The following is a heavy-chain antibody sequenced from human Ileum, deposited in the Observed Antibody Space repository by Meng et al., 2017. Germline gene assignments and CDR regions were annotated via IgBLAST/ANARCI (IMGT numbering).Heavy chain of an antibody. V-gene: IGHV5-51*01. CDR3: ARKGKDGYNMYYFDS. J-gene: IGHJ4*02. CDR2: IYPRDSDT. D-gene: IGHD5-24*01. Sequence: GASLKISCKCSGYSFTDYWIGWVRQMPGKDLEWMGIIYPRDSDTRYSPSFQGQVTISADKSVTTAYLQWSSLKASDTAMYYCARKGKDGYNMYYFDSWGQGTLVTVSS. CDR1: GYSFTDYW.